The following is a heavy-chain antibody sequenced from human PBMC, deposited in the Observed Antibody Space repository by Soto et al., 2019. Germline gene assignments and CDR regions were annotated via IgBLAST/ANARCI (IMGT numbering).Heavy chain of an antibody. CDR1: GYTFTGYY. CDR3: ARVRAVAGTGFDY. D-gene: IGHD6-19*01. V-gene: IGHV1-2*04. J-gene: IGHJ4*02. Sequence: GASVKVSCKASGYTFTGYYMHWVRQAPGQGLEWMGWINPNSGGTNYAQKFQGWATMTRDTSISTAYMELSRLRSDDTAVYYCARVRAVAGTGFDYWGQGTLVTVSS. CDR2: INPNSGGT.